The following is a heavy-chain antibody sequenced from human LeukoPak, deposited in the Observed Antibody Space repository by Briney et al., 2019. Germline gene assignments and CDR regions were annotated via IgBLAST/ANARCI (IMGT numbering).Heavy chain of an antibody. V-gene: IGHV3-66*01. CDR2: IYSGGTT. J-gene: IGHJ4*02. D-gene: IGHD2-21*01. CDR3: AKGGGGDYFVY. CDR1: GFTVSSKY. Sequence: GGSLRLSCAASGFTVSSKYISWVRQAPGKGLEWVSVIYSGGTTYYADSVKGRFTVSRDNSRNTLYLEMNSLRDEDTAVYYCAKGGGGDYFVYWGQGTLVTVSS.